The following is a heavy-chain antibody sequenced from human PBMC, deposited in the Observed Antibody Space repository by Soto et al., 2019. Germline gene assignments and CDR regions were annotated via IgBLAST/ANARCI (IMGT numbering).Heavy chain of an antibody. CDR1: GGSMSSGGYY. Sequence: SETLSLTCTVSGGSMSSGGYYWSWIRQHPGKGLEWIGYIYYSGSTYYNPSLKSRVTISVDTSKNQFSLKLSSVTAADTAVYYCARRPSVVRGVIITLGAFDIWGQGTMVTVSS. D-gene: IGHD3-10*01. CDR2: IYYSGST. CDR3: ARRPSVVRGVIITLGAFDI. V-gene: IGHV4-31*03. J-gene: IGHJ3*02.